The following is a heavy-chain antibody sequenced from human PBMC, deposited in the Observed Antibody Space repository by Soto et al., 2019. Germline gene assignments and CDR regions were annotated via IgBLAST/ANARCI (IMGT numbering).Heavy chain of an antibody. CDR1: GFTFSGYA. CDR2: ISYEGIDK. D-gene: IGHD2-21*01. J-gene: IGHJ4*02. Sequence: QVLLVESGGGVVQPGRSLRLSCAASGFTFSGYAMHWVRQAPGKGLEWVAVISYEGIDKHYADSVKGRFSISRDESENTLYLQMNSLRAEDTAMYYCAKDAYRDSFYFDYWGQRTLVTDSS. CDR3: AKDAYRDSFYFDY. V-gene: IGHV3-30-3*01.